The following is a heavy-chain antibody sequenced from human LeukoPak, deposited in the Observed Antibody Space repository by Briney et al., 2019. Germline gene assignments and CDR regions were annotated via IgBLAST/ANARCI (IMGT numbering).Heavy chain of an antibody. CDR2: IKQDGSEK. CDR1: GFTFSSYW. D-gene: IGHD3-9*01. CDR3: AKLPNVLRYFDWLSLIRGAFDI. V-gene: IGHV3-7*01. J-gene: IGHJ3*02. Sequence: PGGSLRLSCAASGFTFSSYWMSWVRQAPGKGLEWVANIKQDGSEKYYVDSVKGRFTISRDNAKNSLYLQMNSLRAEDTAVYYCAKLPNVLRYFDWLSLIRGAFDIWGQGTMVTVSS.